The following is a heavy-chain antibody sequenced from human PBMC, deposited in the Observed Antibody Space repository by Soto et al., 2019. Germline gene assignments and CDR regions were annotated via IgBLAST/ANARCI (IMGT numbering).Heavy chain of an antibody. J-gene: IGHJ5*02. CDR2: INAGNGNT. D-gene: IGHD3-9*01. CDR3: ARDAVVRYFDP. Sequence: ASVKVSCKASGYTFTSYAMHWVRQAPGQRLEWMGWINAGNGNTRYSQKFQGRVTITRDTSASTAYMELSSLRSEDTAVYYCARDAVVRYFDPWGQGTLVTVSS. CDR1: GYTFTSYA. V-gene: IGHV1-3*01.